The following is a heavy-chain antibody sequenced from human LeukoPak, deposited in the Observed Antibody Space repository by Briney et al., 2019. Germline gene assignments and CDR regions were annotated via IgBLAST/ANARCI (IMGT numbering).Heavy chain of an antibody. Sequence: ASVKVSCKASGYTFIGYYMHWVRQAPGQGLEWMGWIHPNSGDTNYAQSFQGRGTMTRDTSISTAYMELSRLRSNDTAVYYCAIHTGTNSFFDFWGQRTLVTISS. D-gene: IGHD4-17*01. CDR1: GYTFIGYY. J-gene: IGHJ4*02. V-gene: IGHV1-2*02. CDR3: AIHTGTNSFFDF. CDR2: IHPNSGDT.